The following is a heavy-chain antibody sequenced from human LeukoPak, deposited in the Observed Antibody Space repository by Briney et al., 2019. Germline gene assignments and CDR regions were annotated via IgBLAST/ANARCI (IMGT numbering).Heavy chain of an antibody. J-gene: IGHJ4*02. CDR1: GFTFDDYA. Sequence: GGSLRLSCAASGFTFDDYAMHWVRQAPGKGLEWVSGISWNSGSIGYADSVKGRFTISRDNSKNTLFLQMNSLRAEDTAVYYCAKAYSGSRGYYFDYWGQGTLVTVSS. CDR3: AKAYSGSRGYYFDY. D-gene: IGHD1-26*01. CDR2: ISWNSGSI. V-gene: IGHV3-9*01.